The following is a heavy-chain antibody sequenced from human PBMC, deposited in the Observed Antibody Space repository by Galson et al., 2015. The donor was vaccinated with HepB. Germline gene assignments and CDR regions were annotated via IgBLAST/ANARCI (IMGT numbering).Heavy chain of an antibody. CDR3: ARSYYGSGSRFDP. Sequence: SLRLSCAASGFTFSSYSMNWVRQAPGKGLEWVSSISSSSSYIYYADSVKGRFTISRDNAKNSLYLQMNSLRAEDTAVYYCARSYYGSGSRFDPWGQGTLVTVSS. CDR1: GFTFSSYS. V-gene: IGHV3-21*01. D-gene: IGHD3-10*01. J-gene: IGHJ5*02. CDR2: ISSSSSYI.